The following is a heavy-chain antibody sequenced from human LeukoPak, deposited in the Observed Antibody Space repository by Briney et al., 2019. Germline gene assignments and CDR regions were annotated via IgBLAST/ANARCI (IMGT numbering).Heavy chain of an antibody. CDR2: IYHSGST. CDR1: GGSISSGGYA. Sequence: SETLSLTCAVSGGSISSGGYAWSCIRQPPGKGLELIGYIYHSGSTYYNPSLKSRVTISVDRSKNQFSLKLSSVTAADTAVYYCARGVYYYGSGSYYNSGYFDYWGQGTLVTVSS. CDR3: ARGVYYYGSGSYYNSGYFDY. D-gene: IGHD3-10*01. J-gene: IGHJ4*02. V-gene: IGHV4-30-2*01.